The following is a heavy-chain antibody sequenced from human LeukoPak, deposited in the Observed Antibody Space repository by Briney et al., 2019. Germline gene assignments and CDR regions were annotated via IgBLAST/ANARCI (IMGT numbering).Heavy chain of an antibody. D-gene: IGHD7-27*01. J-gene: IGHJ4*02. V-gene: IGHV5-51*01. CDR1: GYSFTSYW. CDR2: IDPSDYEN. CDR3: ARQTAMGRSGDY. Sequence: GESLKISCKASGYSFTSYWIGWVRHMPGKGLEWMGIIDPSDYENRYTPSFQGQVTISVDKSLTTAYLQWNSLNASDTAMYYCARQTAMGRSGDYWGQGTLVTVSS.